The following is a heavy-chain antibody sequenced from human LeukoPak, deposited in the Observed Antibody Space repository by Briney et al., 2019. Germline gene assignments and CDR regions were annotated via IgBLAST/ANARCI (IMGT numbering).Heavy chain of an antibody. D-gene: IGHD1-26*01. J-gene: IGHJ1*01. CDR1: GGSISSYY. V-gene: IGHV4-59*08. CDR3: ARHDVAGATTDDFQH. CDR2: IYYSGST. Sequence: SETLPLTCAVSGGSISSYYWSWIRQPPGKGPEWIGYIYYSGSTRYNPSLKSRVTISVDTSKNQISLKLDSVTAADTAVYYCARHDVAGATTDDFQHWGQGTMVTVSS.